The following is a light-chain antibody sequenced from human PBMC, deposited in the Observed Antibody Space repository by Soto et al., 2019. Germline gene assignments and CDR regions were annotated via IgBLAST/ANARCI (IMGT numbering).Light chain of an antibody. CDR1: TGAVTSGHY. CDR2: DTN. Sequence: QAVVTQEPSLTVSPGGTVTLTCGSTTGAVTSGHYPDWFQQKAGQAPRTLIYDTNKRHSWTPARFSGSLLGGKAALTLSGAQPEDEADYYCLLSYNGAQVFGGGTKVTV. CDR3: LLSYNGAQV. V-gene: IGLV7-46*01. J-gene: IGLJ3*02.